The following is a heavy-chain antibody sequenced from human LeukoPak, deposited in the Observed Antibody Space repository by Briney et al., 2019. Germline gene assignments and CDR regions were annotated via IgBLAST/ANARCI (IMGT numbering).Heavy chain of an antibody. CDR1: GFTFSSYS. Sequence: KPGGSLRLSRAASGFTFSSYSMNWVRQAPGKGLEWVSSISSSSSYIYYADSVKGRFTISRDNAKNSLYLQMNSLRAEDTAVYYCARGVKYYDSSGYSDYWGQGTLVTVSS. J-gene: IGHJ4*02. CDR3: ARGVKYYDSSGYSDY. V-gene: IGHV3-21*01. CDR2: ISSSSSYI. D-gene: IGHD3-22*01.